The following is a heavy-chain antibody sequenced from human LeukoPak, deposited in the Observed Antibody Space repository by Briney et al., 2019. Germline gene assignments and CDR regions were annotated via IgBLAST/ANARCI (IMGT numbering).Heavy chain of an antibody. CDR3: ARDRPYTGGWRGFDY. CDR2: IIPMFGTA. Sequence: SVKVSCKASGYTFTSYGISWVRQAPGQGLEWMGGIIPMFGTANYAQKFQGRVTITADESTSTAYMELSSLRSEDTAVYYCARDRPYTGGWRGFDYWGQGTLVTVSS. V-gene: IGHV1-69*13. D-gene: IGHD6-19*01. CDR1: GYTFTSYG. J-gene: IGHJ4*02.